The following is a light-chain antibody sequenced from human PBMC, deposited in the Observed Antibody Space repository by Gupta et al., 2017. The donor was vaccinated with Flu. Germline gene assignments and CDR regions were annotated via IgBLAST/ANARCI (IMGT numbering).Light chain of an antibody. Sequence: EIVSTQSPGTLSLSPGERATLSCRASQSVSSSYLTWYQQKPGQAPRLLIYGASSRATGIPDRFRGSGSGTDFTLTISRLEPEDFAVYYCQQYDSSTGYSFGQGTKLEIK. J-gene: IGKJ2*03. CDR2: GAS. CDR3: QQYDSSTGYS. CDR1: QSVSSSY. V-gene: IGKV3-20*01.